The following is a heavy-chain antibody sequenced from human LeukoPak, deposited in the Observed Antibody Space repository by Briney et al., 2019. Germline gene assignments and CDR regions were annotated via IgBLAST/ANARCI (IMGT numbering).Heavy chain of an antibody. CDR1: RGSFSGYY. J-gene: IGHJ6*02. D-gene: IGHD2-2*01. Sequence: SSETLSLTCAVYRGSFSGYYWSWIRQPPGKGLEWIGEVNHSGSTDYKPSLKSRVTISVDTSKNQFSLKLTSVAAADTAVYYCARRAVPAASAYYYYYAMDVWGQGTTVTVSS. CDR3: ARRAVPAASAYYYYYAMDV. V-gene: IGHV4-34*01. CDR2: VNHSGST.